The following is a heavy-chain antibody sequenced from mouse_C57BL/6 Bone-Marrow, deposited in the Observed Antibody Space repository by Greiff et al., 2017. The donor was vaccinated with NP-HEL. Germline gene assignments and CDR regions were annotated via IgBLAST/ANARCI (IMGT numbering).Heavy chain of an antibody. CDR2: IYPRSGNT. CDR1: GYTFTSYG. J-gene: IGHJ2*01. Sequence: QVQLKESGAELARPGASVKLSCKASGYTFTSYGISWVKQRTGQGLEWIGEIYPRSGNTYYNEKFKGKATLTADKSSSTAYMELRSLTSEDSAVYFCARDPYYGSGTSYWGQGTTLTVSS. V-gene: IGHV1-81*01. D-gene: IGHD1-1*01. CDR3: ARDPYYGSGTSY.